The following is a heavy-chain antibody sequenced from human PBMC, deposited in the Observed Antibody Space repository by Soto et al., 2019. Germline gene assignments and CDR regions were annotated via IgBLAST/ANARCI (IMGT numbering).Heavy chain of an antibody. J-gene: IGHJ4*02. D-gene: IGHD2-21*01. CDR3: AGHIAVSGTRGFDH. V-gene: IGHV4-4*02. Sequence: QVQLQESGPGLMKPSGTLSLTCAVSGGSITSNWWSWVRQPPGKGLEWIAEIFHTGSANYNPSLMGRSTISMDKSRNHLSLNLNSVTAADTAVYYCAGHIAVSGTRGFDHWGQGTLVTVSS. CDR1: GGSITSNW. CDR2: IFHTGSA.